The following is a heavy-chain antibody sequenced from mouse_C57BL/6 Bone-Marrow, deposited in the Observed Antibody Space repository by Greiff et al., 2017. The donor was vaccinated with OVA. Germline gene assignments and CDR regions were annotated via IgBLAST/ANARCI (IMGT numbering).Heavy chain of an antibody. CDR3: ARRDDCDRGDYFDY. D-gene: IGHD2-4*01. J-gene: IGHJ2*01. CDR2: INPNNGGT. Sequence: VQLQQSGPELVKPGASVKISCKASGYTFTDYYMNWVKQSHGKSLEWIGDINPNNGGTSYNQKFKGKATLTVDKSSSTAYMALRSLTSEDSAVYYCARRDDCDRGDYFDYGGQGTTLTVSS. V-gene: IGHV1-26*01. CDR1: GYTFTDYY.